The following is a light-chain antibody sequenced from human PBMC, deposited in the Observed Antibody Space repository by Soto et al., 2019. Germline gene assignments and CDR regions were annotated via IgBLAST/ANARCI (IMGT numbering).Light chain of an antibody. CDR1: SSDVGGYNY. V-gene: IGLV2-8*01. CDR2: EVT. J-gene: IGLJ3*02. Sequence: QSVLTQPPSASGSPGQSVTISCTGTSSDVGGYNYVSWYQQYPGRAPKLMIYEVTKRPSGVPDRFSGSKSGNTASLTVSGLQAEDAADYDCSSYAASNNFYFVFGGGTKVTVL. CDR3: SSYAASNNFYFV.